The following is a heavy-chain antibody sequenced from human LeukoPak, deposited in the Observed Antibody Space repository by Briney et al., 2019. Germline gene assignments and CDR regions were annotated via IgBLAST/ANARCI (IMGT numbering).Heavy chain of an antibody. CDR1: GFTFSSYW. Sequence: GGSLRLSCAASGFTFSSYWMSWVRQAPGKGLEWVANIKQDGSEKYYVDSVKGRFTISRDNAKNSLYLQTNSLRAEDTAVYYCARVRWYSSGWYFDYWGQGTLVTVSS. CDR2: IKQDGSEK. D-gene: IGHD6-19*01. CDR3: ARVRWYSSGWYFDY. J-gene: IGHJ4*02. V-gene: IGHV3-7*03.